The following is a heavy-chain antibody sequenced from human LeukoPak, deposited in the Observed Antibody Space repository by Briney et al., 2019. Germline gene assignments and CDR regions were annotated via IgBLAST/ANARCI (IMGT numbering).Heavy chain of an antibody. D-gene: IGHD3-10*01. CDR2: ISSSSTYI. CDR1: GFTFSSYS. V-gene: IGHV3-21*01. J-gene: IGHJ4*02. Sequence: GGSLRLSCAASGFTFSSYSMNWVRQAPGKGLEWVSSISSSSTYIYYANSVKGRFTISRDNAKNSMYLQMISLRAEDTAVYYCARDKDGSGEIDYWGQGTLVTVSS. CDR3: ARDKDGSGEIDY.